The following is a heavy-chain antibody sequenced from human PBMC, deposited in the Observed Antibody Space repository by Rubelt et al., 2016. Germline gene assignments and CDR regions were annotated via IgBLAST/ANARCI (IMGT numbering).Heavy chain of an antibody. CDR3: ARGRTLGY. Sequence: EVQLVESGGGLVQPGGSLRLSCAASGFTFSSYWMSWVRQAPGKGLEWVANIKQDGSERYYVDSVKGRFTISRDNARYSLYLQMISLGVEDTAVYYCARGRTLGYWGQGALVTVSS. CDR1: GFTFSSYW. V-gene: IGHV3-7*01. D-gene: IGHD2/OR15-2a*01. J-gene: IGHJ4*02. CDR2: IKQDGSER.